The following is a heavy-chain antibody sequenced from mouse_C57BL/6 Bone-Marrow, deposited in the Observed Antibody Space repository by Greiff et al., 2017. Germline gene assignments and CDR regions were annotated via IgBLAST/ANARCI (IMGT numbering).Heavy chain of an antibody. V-gene: IGHV1-72*01. Sequence: VQLQQPGAELVKPGASVKLSCTASGYTFTSYWMHWVKQRPGRGLEWIGRSDPNSGGTKYNEKFKSKATMTVDKPSSTAYMQLSSLTSEDSAVYYCARWCYYVHAWFAYWGQGTLVTVSA. CDR1: GYTFTSYW. J-gene: IGHJ3*01. CDR3: ARWCYYVHAWFAY. CDR2: SDPNSGGT. D-gene: IGHD1-1*01.